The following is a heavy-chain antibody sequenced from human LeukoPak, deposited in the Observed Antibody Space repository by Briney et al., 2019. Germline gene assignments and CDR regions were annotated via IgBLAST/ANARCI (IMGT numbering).Heavy chain of an antibody. Sequence: SETLSLTCIVSGGSISGSYWSWIRQPPGKGLEWIGYVYYRGNTNYNPSLKSRVTISVDMSKNQFSLKLRSVTAADSAVYYCARTGYSSDYYGMDVWGQGTTVTVS. CDR1: GGSISGSY. CDR3: ARTGYSSDYYGMDV. CDR2: VYYRGNT. V-gene: IGHV4-59*01. J-gene: IGHJ6*02. D-gene: IGHD6-19*01.